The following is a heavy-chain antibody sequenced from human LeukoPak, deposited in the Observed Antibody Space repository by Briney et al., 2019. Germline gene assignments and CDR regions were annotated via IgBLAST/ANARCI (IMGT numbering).Heavy chain of an antibody. CDR2: IYHSGST. CDR3: AGEDIVVVPASKGVYNWFDP. CDR1: GYSISSGYY. D-gene: IGHD2-2*01. Sequence: SETLSLTCAVSGYSISSGYYWGWIRQPPGKGLEWIGSIYHSGSTYYNPSLKSRVTISVDTSKNQSSLKLSSVTAADTAVYYCAGEDIVVVPASKGVYNWFDPWGQGTLVTVSS. V-gene: IGHV4-38-2*01. J-gene: IGHJ5*02.